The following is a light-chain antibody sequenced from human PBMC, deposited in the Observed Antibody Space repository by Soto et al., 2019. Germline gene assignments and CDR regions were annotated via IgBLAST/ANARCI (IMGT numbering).Light chain of an antibody. Sequence: SVLTQPPSVSGAPGQTVTISCTGSSSNIGAGYDVHWYQQPPGTVPKLLIFRNNNRPSGVPDRFSGSKSGTSASLAITGLQAEDEADYYCQSYDTSLSGHVVFGGGTKVTVL. V-gene: IGLV1-40*01. CDR3: QSYDTSLSGHVV. J-gene: IGLJ2*01. CDR1: SSNIGAGYD. CDR2: RNN.